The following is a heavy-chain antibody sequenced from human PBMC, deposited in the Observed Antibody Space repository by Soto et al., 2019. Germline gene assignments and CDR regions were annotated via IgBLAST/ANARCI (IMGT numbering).Heavy chain of an antibody. Sequence: SETLSLTCTVSGGPISSYYWSWIRQPPGKGLEWIGYIYYSGSTNYNPSLKSRVTISVDTSKNQFSLKLSSVTAADTAVYYCARDRSGYSGYDYYYYGMDVWGQGTTVT. V-gene: IGHV4-59*01. J-gene: IGHJ6*02. CDR3: ARDRSGYSGYDYYYYGMDV. CDR2: IYYSGST. CDR1: GGPISSYY. D-gene: IGHD5-12*01.